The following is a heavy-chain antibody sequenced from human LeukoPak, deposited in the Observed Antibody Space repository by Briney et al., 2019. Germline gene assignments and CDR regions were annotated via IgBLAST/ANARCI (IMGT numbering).Heavy chain of an antibody. CDR2: IYYSGST. Sequence: SETLSLTCTVSGGSISSGGYYWSWIRQHPGKGLEWIGYIYYSGSTYYNPSLKSRVTISVDTSKNQFSLKLSSVTAADTAVHYCARGAAHSSSWYRNWFDPWGQGTLVTVSS. CDR3: ARGAAHSSSWYRNWFDP. V-gene: IGHV4-31*03. J-gene: IGHJ5*02. CDR1: GGSISSGGYY. D-gene: IGHD6-13*01.